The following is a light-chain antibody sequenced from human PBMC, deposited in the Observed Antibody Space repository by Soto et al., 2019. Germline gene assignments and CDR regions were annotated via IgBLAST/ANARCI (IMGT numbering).Light chain of an antibody. Sequence: DIQMIQSPSTLSSSVGDRVTITCRDSQRINTWLAGYQQKPGRAPNLLIYKASTLESGVPSRFSGSGSGTEFTRTISSLPPDDFATEYCQQYNSYSRTFGGGTKVEIK. CDR2: KAS. CDR1: QRINTW. J-gene: IGKJ4*01. V-gene: IGKV1-5*03. CDR3: QQYNSYSRT.